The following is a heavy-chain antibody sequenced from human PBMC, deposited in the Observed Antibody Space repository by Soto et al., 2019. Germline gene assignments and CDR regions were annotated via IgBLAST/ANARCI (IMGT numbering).Heavy chain of an antibody. CDR3: ARVPSMYYGMDV. J-gene: IGHJ6*02. CDR1: GGSFSGYY. CDR2: INHSGST. Sequence: QVQLQQWGAGLLKPSETLSLTCAVYGGSFSGYYWSWIRQPPGKGLEWIGEINHSGSTNYNPSLKSRVTISVDTSKTQFSLKLSSVTAADTAVYYCARVPSMYYGMDVWGQGPTVTVSS. V-gene: IGHV4-34*01.